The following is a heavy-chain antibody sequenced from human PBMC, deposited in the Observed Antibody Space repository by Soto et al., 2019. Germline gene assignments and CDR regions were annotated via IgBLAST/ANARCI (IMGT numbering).Heavy chain of an antibody. V-gene: IGHV3-7*03. CDR3: ARYDYVCGSYRLSPGRFDY. Sequence: PGGSLRLSCAASGFTFSSYWMSWVRQAPGKGLEWVANINQDGSEKYYVDSVKGRFTISRDNAKNSLYLQMNSLRAEDTAVYYCARYDYVCGSYRLSPGRFDYWGQGTLVTVSS. CDR2: INQDGSEK. J-gene: IGHJ4*02. D-gene: IGHD3-16*02. CDR1: GFTFSSYW.